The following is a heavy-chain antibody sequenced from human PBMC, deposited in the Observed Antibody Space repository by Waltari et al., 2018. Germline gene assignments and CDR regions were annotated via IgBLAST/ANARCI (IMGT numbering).Heavy chain of an antibody. V-gene: IGHV4-34*01. CDR2: INHSGST. Sequence: QVQLQQWGAGLLKPSETLSLTCAVYGGSFSGYYWSWIRQPPGKGLEWIGEINHSGSTNYNPSLKSRVTISVDTSKNQFSLKPSSVTAADTAVYYCARRGAVAAHDYWGQGTLVTVSS. D-gene: IGHD6-19*01. CDR3: ARRGAVAAHDY. J-gene: IGHJ4*02. CDR1: GGSFSGYY.